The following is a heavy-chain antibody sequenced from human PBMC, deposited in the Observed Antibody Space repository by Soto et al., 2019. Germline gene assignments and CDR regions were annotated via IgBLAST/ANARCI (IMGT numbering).Heavy chain of an antibody. CDR2: IYASGST. Sequence: SETLSLTCTVSGGSVSSGGYYWSWIRQPPGKGLEWIGYIYASGSTDYSPSLKSRVTISLDTSKNQFSLKLSSVTAADTAVYFCARVNYCSSSNCYWLDSWGQGTLVTVSS. J-gene: IGHJ4*02. D-gene: IGHD2-2*01. CDR1: GGSVSSGGYY. CDR3: ARVNYCSSSNCYWLDS. V-gene: IGHV4-61*08.